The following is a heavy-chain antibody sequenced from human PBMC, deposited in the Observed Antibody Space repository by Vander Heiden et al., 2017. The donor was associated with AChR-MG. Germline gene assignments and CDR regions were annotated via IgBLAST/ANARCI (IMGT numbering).Heavy chain of an antibody. V-gene: IGHV4-59*01. CDR2: IYYSGST. CDR3: ARVVRSSSSQVDY. CDR1: GGPISSSY. D-gene: IGHD6-6*01. J-gene: IGHJ4*02. Sequence: QVQLQESGPGLVKPSETLSLTCTVPGGPISSSYWSWIRQPPGKRLEWIGYIYYSGSTNYNPSLKSLVTISVDTSKNQFSLKLSSVTAADTAVYYCARVVRSSSSQVDYWGQGTLVTVSS.